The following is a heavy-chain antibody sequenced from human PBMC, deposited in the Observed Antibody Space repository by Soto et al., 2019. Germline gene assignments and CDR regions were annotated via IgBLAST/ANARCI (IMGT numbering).Heavy chain of an antibody. CDR3: ATSYYSCFEP. CDR2: INAGNGNT. J-gene: IGHJ5*02. V-gene: IGHV1-3*01. D-gene: IGHD1-26*01. CDR1: GYTFTSYA. Sequence: ASVQVSCKASGYTFTSYAMHWVRQAPGQRLEWMGWINAGNGNTQYSQKFQGRVTITRDTSASTASMELRRLRSDDKAVYYCATSYYSCFEPWGQGTLVSLSS.